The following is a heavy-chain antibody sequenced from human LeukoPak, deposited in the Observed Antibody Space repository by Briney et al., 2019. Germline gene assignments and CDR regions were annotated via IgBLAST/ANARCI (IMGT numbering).Heavy chain of an antibody. CDR3: AREGFGEWEQLPFVQ. Sequence: GASVKLGCTSSGGTFSTYPIAWVRQAPGQGLEWMGRIIPILGMANYAQKFQDRVTFTADESTSTAYMDLSSLTSEDTAVYYCAREGFGEWEQLPFVQWGQGTLVSVSS. D-gene: IGHD3-16*01. J-gene: IGHJ4*02. V-gene: IGHV1-69*04. CDR2: IIPILGMA. CDR1: GGTFSTYP.